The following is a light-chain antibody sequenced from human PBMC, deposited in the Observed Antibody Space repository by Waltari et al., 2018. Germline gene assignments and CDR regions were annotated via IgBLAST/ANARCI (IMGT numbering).Light chain of an antibody. Sequence: EIVLTQSPGTLSLSPGERATLSCRASQSVSKYLAWYQQKPGQAPRLLIYEASTRATGIPDRFSGSGSGTDFSLTISRLEPEDFAVYYCQKYVNLPATFGQGTKVEIK. CDR2: EAS. V-gene: IGKV3-20*01. CDR3: QKYVNLPAT. CDR1: QSVSKY. J-gene: IGKJ1*01.